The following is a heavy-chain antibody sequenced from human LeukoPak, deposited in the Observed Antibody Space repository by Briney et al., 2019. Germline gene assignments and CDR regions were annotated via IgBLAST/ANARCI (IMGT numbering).Heavy chain of an antibody. Sequence: SVKVSCKASGFIFTSSAMQWVRQARGQRLEWIGWIVVGSGNTNYAQKFQERVTITRDMSTSTAYMELSSLRSEDTAVYYCAAAGSTVTTESYFDYWGQGTLVTVSS. CDR3: AAAGSTVTTESYFDY. V-gene: IGHV1-58*02. J-gene: IGHJ4*02. D-gene: IGHD4-17*01. CDR1: GFIFTSSA. CDR2: IVVGSGNT.